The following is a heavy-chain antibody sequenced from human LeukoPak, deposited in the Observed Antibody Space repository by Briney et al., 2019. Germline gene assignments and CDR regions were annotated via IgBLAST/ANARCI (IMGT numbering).Heavy chain of an antibody. CDR1: GGSITNANYY. Sequence: SETLSLTCTVSGGSITNANYYWSWIRQPPGKGLEWIGEINHSGSTNYNPSLKSRVTISVDTSKNQFSLKLSSVTAADTAVYYCARGSTNNYSSGWYRGDYWGQGTLVTVSS. CDR3: ARGSTNNYSSGWYRGDY. CDR2: INHSGST. V-gene: IGHV4-39*07. J-gene: IGHJ4*02. D-gene: IGHD6-19*01.